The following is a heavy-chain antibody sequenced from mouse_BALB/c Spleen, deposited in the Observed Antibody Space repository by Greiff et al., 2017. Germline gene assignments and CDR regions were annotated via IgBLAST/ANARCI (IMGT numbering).Heavy chain of an antibody. CDR1: GYTFTRYW. V-gene: IGHV1-7*01. D-gene: IGHD2-4*01. CDR3: ARKGGSTMITTSAMDY. Sequence: VQLQQSGAELAKPGASVKMSCTASGYTFTRYWMHWVKQRPGQGLEWIGYINPSTGYTEYNQKFKDKATLTADKSSSTAYMQLSSLTSEDSAVYACARKGGSTMITTSAMDYWGQGTSVTVSA. CDR2: INPSTGYT. J-gene: IGHJ4*01.